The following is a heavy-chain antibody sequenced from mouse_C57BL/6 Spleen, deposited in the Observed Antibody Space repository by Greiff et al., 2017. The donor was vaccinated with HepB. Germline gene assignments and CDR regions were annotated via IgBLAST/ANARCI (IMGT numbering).Heavy chain of an antibody. V-gene: IGHV1-72*01. CDR2: IDPNSGGT. J-gene: IGHJ2*01. Sequence: QVQLQQPGAELVKPGASVKLSCKASGYTFTSYWMHWVKQRPGRGLEWIGRIDPNSGGTKYNEKFKSKATLTVDKASSPAYMQQSSLTSEESAVYYWARSEEHGDYFDYWGQGTTLTVSS. CDR3: ARSEEHGDYFDY. CDR1: GYTFTSYW.